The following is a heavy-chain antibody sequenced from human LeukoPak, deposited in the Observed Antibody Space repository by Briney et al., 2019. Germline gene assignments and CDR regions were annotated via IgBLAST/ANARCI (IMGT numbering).Heavy chain of an antibody. CDR3: AKAMYYDFRSGYPKGHLSYYYGMDV. J-gene: IGHJ6*02. D-gene: IGHD3-3*01. V-gene: IGHV3-53*01. CDR1: GFIVSDSH. CDR2: IYSGGST. Sequence: GGSLRLSCAASGFIVSDSHLSWVRQTPGKGLEWISVIYSGGSTYYADSVKGRFTISRDNSKNTLYLQMNSLRAEDTAVYYCAKAMYYDFRSGYPKGHLSYYYGMDVWGQGTTVTVSS.